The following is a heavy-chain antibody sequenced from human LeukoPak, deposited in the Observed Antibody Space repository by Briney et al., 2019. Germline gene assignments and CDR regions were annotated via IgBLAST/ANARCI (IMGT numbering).Heavy chain of an antibody. CDR1: GYSFTSYW. CDR3: ARGYYDSSGCYSFDY. CDR2: IYPGDSDT. D-gene: IGHD3-22*01. V-gene: IGHV5-51*01. Sequence: GESLKISCKGSGYSFTSYWIGWVRQMPGKGLEWMGIIYPGDSDTRYSPSFQGQVTISADQSISTAYLQRSSLKASDTATYYCARGYYDSSGCYSFDYWGQGTLVTVSS. J-gene: IGHJ4*02.